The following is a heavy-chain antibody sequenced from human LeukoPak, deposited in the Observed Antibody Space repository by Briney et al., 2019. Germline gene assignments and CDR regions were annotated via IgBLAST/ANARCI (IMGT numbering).Heavy chain of an antibody. CDR1: GFTFSSFA. CDR2: ISHIGGST. Sequence: GGSLRLSCAASGFTFSSFAMSWVRQAPGKGLEWVSAISHIGGSTYYADSVKGRFTISRDNSKNTLYLQVNSLIIEDTAIYSCAKEPAAFPLYDALDMWGQGTMVTVSS. V-gene: IGHV3-23*01. J-gene: IGHJ3*02. D-gene: IGHD6-13*01. CDR3: AKEPAAFPLYDALDM.